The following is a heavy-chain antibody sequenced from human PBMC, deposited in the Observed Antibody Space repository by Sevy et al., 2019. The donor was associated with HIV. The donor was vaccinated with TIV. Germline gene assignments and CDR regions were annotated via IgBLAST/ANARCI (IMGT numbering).Heavy chain of an antibody. CDR3: AREGRGAVTGTGNSFDI. Sequence: SETLSLTCTVSSGSISSGAYYWSWIRQPAGKGLEWIGRIYTNGITTYTPSLNSRVTISVDTSKNQFSLKLRSVTAADTAVYYCAREGRGAVTGTGNSFDIWGQRTMVTVSS. D-gene: IGHD6-13*01. CDR1: SGSISSGAYY. V-gene: IGHV4-61*02. CDR2: IYTNGIT. J-gene: IGHJ3*02.